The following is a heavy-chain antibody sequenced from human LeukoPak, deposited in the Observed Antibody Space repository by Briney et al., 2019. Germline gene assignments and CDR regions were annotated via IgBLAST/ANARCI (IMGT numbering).Heavy chain of an antibody. CDR3: ARGDPHADL. CDR2: ITISGHTK. Sequence: GGSLRLSCAASGFDLSTYEMNWVRQAPGKGLEWIADITISGHTKNYADSVKGRFTISRDNARTSLYLQMNSLRVEDTGVYYCARGDPHADLWGQGTLVAVSS. V-gene: IGHV3-48*03. J-gene: IGHJ5*02. CDR1: GFDLSTYE.